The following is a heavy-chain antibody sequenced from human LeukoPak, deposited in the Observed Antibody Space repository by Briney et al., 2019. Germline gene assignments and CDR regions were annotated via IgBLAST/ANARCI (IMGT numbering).Heavy chain of an antibody. D-gene: IGHD3-22*01. J-gene: IGHJ4*02. CDR3: ARAPSQYYYDSSGHSDY. V-gene: IGHV1-18*01. Sequence: ASVKVSCKASGYIFTSYGISWVRQAPGQGLEWMGWISAYNGNTNYEQKLQGRVTMTTDTSTSTAYMELSSLRSEDTAVYYCARAPSQYYYDSSGHSDYWGQGTLVTVSS. CDR2: ISAYNGNT. CDR1: GYIFTSYG.